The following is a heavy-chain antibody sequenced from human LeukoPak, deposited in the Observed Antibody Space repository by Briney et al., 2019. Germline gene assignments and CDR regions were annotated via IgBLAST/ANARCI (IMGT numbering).Heavy chain of an antibody. CDR2: IIPIFGTA. D-gene: IGHD6-19*01. CDR1: AATFSIYA. J-gene: IGHJ4*02. CDR3: ARGGYSSGLLDY. Sequence: SSVNVSCNASAATFSIYAISWVRQAPGQGLEWMGGIIPIFGTANYAQKFQGRVTITADESTSTAYMELSSLRSEDTAVYYCARGGYSSGLLDYWGQGTLATVSS. V-gene: IGHV1-69*01.